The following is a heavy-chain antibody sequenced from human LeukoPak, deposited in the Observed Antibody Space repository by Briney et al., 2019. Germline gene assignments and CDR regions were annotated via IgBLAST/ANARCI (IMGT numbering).Heavy chain of an antibody. Sequence: PGGSLRLSCVASGFTFSTYSMNWGRQAPGKGLEWVSFISSSSSYIYYADSVKGRFTISRDNAKNSLYLQMNSLRAEDTGVYYCARDLSGYDSLWVSYFDYWGQGTLVTVSS. CDR2: ISSSSSYI. CDR1: GFTFSTYS. J-gene: IGHJ4*02. D-gene: IGHD5-12*01. V-gene: IGHV3-21*01. CDR3: ARDLSGYDSLWVSYFDY.